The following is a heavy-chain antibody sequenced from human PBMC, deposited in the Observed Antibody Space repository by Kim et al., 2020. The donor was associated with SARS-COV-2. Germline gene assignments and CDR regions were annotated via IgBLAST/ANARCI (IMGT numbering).Heavy chain of an antibody. CDR2: INPNSGGT. CDR1: GYTFTGYY. Sequence: ASVKVSCKASGYTFTGYYMHWVRQAPGQGLEWMGWINPNSGGTNYAQKFQGRVTMTRDTSISTAYMELSRLRSDDTAVYYCARVAGVLWFRELLHASRKWFDPWGQGTLVTVSS. D-gene: IGHD3-10*01. J-gene: IGHJ5*02. CDR3: ARVAGVLWFRELLHASRKWFDP. V-gene: IGHV1-2*02.